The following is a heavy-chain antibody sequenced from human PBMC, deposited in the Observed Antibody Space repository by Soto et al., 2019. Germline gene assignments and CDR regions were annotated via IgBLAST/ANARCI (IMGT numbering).Heavy chain of an antibody. Sequence: PSETQSLTCTVYGGSLINYHWLWIRQPPGKGLEWIGEITHSGSTNYNPSLKSRVTISIDTSKNQFSLNLRSVTAADTALYYCARKYDYWGQGTLVTVSS. CDR2: ITHSGST. V-gene: IGHV4-34*01. CDR1: GGSLINYH. J-gene: IGHJ4*02. CDR3: ARKYDY.